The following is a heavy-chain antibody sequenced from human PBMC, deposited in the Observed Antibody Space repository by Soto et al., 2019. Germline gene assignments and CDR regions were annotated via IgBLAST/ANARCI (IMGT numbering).Heavy chain of an antibody. Sequence: SETLSLTCTVSGGSISSGGYYWSWIRQHPGKGLEWIGYIYYSGSTYYNPSLKSRVTISVDTSKNQFSLKLSSVTAADTAVYYCARVNYYDSSGYFDYWGQGTLVTVSS. V-gene: IGHV4-31*03. J-gene: IGHJ4*02. D-gene: IGHD3-22*01. CDR1: GGSISSGGYY. CDR3: ARVNYYDSSGYFDY. CDR2: IYYSGST.